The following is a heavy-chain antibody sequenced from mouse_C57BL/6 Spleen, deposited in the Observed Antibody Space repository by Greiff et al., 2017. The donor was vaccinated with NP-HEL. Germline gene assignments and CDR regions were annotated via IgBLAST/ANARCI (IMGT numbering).Heavy chain of an antibody. J-gene: IGHJ1*03. CDR2: ISSGSSTI. Sequence: DVMLVESGGGLVKPGGSLKLSCAASGFTFSDYGMHWVRQAPEKGLEWVAYISSGSSTIYYADTVKGRFTISRDNAKNTLFLQMTSLRSEDTAMYYCARDSNPSYWYFDVWGTGTTVTVSS. CDR3: ARDSNPSYWYFDV. D-gene: IGHD2-5*01. V-gene: IGHV5-17*01. CDR1: GFTFSDYG.